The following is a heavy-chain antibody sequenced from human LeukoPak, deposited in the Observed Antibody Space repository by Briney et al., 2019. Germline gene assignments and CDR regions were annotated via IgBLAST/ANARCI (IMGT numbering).Heavy chain of an antibody. CDR1: GYSLTSYY. D-gene: IGHD3-10*01. CDR2: INTSGGGT. V-gene: IGHV1-46*01. J-gene: IGHJ4*02. Sequence: ASVKVSCKASGYSLTSYYMHWVRQAPGQGLEWMGIINTSGGGTTYAQRFHGRVTMTTHTSTSTIYMDLSSLTSEDTAVYYCARGGGDYGDNWGQGTLVTVSS. CDR3: ARGGGDYGDN.